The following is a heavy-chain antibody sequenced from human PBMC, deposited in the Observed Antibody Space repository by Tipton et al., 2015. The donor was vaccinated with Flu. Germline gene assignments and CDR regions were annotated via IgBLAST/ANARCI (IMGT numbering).Heavy chain of an antibody. CDR3: ARKYCSGGSCYHFDY. CDR1: GGSISDYY. J-gene: IGHJ4*02. D-gene: IGHD2-15*01. V-gene: IGHV4-59*12. Sequence: TLSLTCSLSGGSISDYYYTWIRQPPGKGLEWIGSIFYTGNTDYSPSLKSRVTISLDTSKNQFSLKLSSVTAADTAVYYCARKYCSGGSCYHFDYWGQGTLVTVSS. CDR2: IFYTGNT.